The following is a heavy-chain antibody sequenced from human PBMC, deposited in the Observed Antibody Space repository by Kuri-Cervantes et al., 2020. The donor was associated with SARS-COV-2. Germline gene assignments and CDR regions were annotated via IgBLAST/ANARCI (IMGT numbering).Heavy chain of an antibody. Sequence: SETLSLTCTVSGGSISSSSYYWGWIRQPPGKGLEWIGYIYYSGSTNYNPSLKSRVTISVDTSKNQFSLKLSSVTAADTAVYYCARVGLGYGDYVWYYYYYMDVWGQGTMVTVSS. J-gene: IGHJ6*03. CDR2: IYYSGST. D-gene: IGHD4-17*01. CDR1: GGSISSSSYY. V-gene: IGHV4-61*05. CDR3: ARVGLGYGDYVWYYYYYMDV.